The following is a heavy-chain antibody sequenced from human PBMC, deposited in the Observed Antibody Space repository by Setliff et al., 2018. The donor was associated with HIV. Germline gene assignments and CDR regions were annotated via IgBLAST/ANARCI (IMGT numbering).Heavy chain of an antibody. J-gene: IGHJ4*02. V-gene: IGHV1-24*01. Sequence: ASVKVSCKVSGYTLTELSMHWVRQAPGKGLEWMGGFDTEDGETIYAQKFQGRVTMTEDTSTDTAYMELSSLRSEDTAVYYCATATIWTSSSWSHYFDYWGQGTLVTV. CDR2: FDTEDGET. CDR1: GYTLTELS. CDR3: ATATIWTSSSWSHYFDY. D-gene: IGHD6-13*01.